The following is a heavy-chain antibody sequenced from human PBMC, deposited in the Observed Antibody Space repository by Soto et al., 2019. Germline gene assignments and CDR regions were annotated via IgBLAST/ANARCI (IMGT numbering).Heavy chain of an antibody. Sequence: PGESLKISCKGSGYSFTSYWIGWVRQMPGKGLEWMGIIYPGDSDTRYSPSFQGQVTISADKSISTAYLQWSSLKASDTAMYYCARRLYDMLIGYPPEGFDPWGQGTLVTVSS. V-gene: IGHV5-51*01. CDR2: IYPGDSDT. J-gene: IGHJ5*02. CDR1: GYSFTSYW. D-gene: IGHD3-9*01. CDR3: ARRLYDMLIGYPPEGFDP.